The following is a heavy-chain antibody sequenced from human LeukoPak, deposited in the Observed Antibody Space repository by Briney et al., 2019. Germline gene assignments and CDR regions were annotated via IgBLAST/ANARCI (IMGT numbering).Heavy chain of an antibody. CDR3: AKLSRVFLPSGEGPDY. D-gene: IGHD3-3*01. CDR2: ISGSGGST. J-gene: IGHJ4*02. Sequence: GGSLRLSCAASGFTFSAYAMSWVRQAPGKGLEWVSAISGSGGSTYNADSVRGRFTISRDNSKKTLFLQMNSLRAEDTAVYYCAKLSRVFLPSGEGPDYWGQGTLVTVSS. CDR1: GFTFSAYA. V-gene: IGHV3-23*01.